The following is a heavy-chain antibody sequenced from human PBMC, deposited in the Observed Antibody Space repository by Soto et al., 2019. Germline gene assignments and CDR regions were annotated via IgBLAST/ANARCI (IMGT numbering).Heavy chain of an antibody. D-gene: IGHD4-17*01. CDR1: GGSISSSSYY. V-gene: IGHV4-39*01. CDR3: ARLPGRATVVFDY. CDR2: IYYSGST. Sequence: QLQLQESGPGLVKPSETLSLTCTVSGGSISSSSYYWGWIRQPPGKGLEWIGSIYYSGSTYYNPSLKSRVTISVDTSKNQVSLKLSSVTAADTAVYYCARLPGRATVVFDYWGQGTLVTVSS. J-gene: IGHJ4*02.